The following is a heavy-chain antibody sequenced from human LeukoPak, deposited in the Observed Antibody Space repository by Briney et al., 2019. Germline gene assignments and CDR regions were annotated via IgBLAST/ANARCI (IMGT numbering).Heavy chain of an antibody. CDR3: ARELGTGYFDY. Sequence: ASVKVSCKASGGTFSSYAISWVRQAPGQGPEWMGGIIPIFGTANYAQKFQGRVTITADKSTSTAYMELSSLRSEDTAVYYCARELGTGYFDYWGQGTLVTVSS. CDR2: IIPIFGTA. D-gene: IGHD3-10*01. CDR1: GGTFSSYA. J-gene: IGHJ4*02. V-gene: IGHV1-69*06.